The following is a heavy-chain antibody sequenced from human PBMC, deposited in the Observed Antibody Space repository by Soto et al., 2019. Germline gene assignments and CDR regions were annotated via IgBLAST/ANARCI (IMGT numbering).Heavy chain of an antibody. CDR1: GGSTSSDNY. J-gene: IGHJ4*02. Sequence: QVQLQESGPGLVKPSQTLSLTCTVSGGSTSSDNYWSWIRQHPGKGLEWIGHIYYSGNTDYNPSLMSRLALSIDTYKNQFSLKLSSVTAADTAVYFCAREGGESSDGLYYFDSWGQGSLVTVSS. V-gene: IGHV4-30-4*01. D-gene: IGHD3-16*01. CDR2: IYYSGNT. CDR3: AREGGESSDGLYYFDS.